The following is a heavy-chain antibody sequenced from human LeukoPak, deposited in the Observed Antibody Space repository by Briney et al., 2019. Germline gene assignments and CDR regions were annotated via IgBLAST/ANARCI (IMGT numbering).Heavy chain of an antibody. Sequence: PGGSLRLSCAASGFTFSSYSMNWVRQAPGKGLEWVSYISSSSSTIYYADSVKGRFTISRDNAKNSLYLQMNSLRAEDTAVYYCARDHLYYEISGPRFDNWGQGTRVTVSS. J-gene: IGHJ4*02. CDR2: ISSSSSTI. CDR1: GFTFSSYS. D-gene: IGHD3-16*01. V-gene: IGHV3-48*01. CDR3: ARDHLYYEISGPRFDN.